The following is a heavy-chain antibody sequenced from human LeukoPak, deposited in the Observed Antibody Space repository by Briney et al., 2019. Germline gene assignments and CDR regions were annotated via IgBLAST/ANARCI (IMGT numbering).Heavy chain of an antibody. CDR3: ASAPPSPRHGDAFDI. CDR2: INPSGGST. Sequence: GESLKISCKGSGYTFTSYYMHWVRQAPGQGLEWMGIINPSGGSTSYAQKFQGRVAMTRDTSTSTVYMELSSLRSEDTAVYYCASAPPSPRHGDAFDIWGQGTMVTVSS. CDR1: GYTFTSYY. J-gene: IGHJ3*02. V-gene: IGHV1-46*01.